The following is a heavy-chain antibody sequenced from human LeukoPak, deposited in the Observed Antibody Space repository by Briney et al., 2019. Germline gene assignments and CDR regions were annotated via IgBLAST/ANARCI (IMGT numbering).Heavy chain of an antibody. J-gene: IGHJ4*02. CDR1: GYSISSGYY. CDR3: ARGGGDFDY. D-gene: IGHD4-17*01. CDR2: IYHSGST. Sequence: SETLSLTCTVSGYSISSGYYWGWIRQPLGKGLEWIGSIYHSGSTYYNPSLKSRVTISVDTSKNQFSLKLSSVTAADTAVYYCARGGGDFDYWGQGTLVTVSS. V-gene: IGHV4-38-2*02.